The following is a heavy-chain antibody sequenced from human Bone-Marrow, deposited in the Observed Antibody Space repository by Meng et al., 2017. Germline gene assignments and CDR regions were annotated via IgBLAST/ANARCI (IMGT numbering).Heavy chain of an antibody. J-gene: IGHJ5*02. CDR1: GFTFSSYA. Sequence: EVELFESGGGLVQPGWSLSLSCAASGFTFSSYAMSWVRQAPGKGLEWVSAISGSGGSTYYADSVKGRFTISRDNSKNTLYLQMNSLRAEDTAVYYCAKTTVTTGNNWFDPWGQGTLVTVSS. CDR2: ISGSGGST. CDR3: AKTTVTTGNNWFDP. V-gene: IGHV3-23*01. D-gene: IGHD4-17*01.